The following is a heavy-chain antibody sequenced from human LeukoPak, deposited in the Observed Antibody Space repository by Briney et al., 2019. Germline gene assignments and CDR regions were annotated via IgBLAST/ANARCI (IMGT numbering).Heavy chain of an antibody. V-gene: IGHV1-8*01. CDR2: MNPNSGNT. D-gene: IGHD3-10*01. CDR3: AREYYYGSGSYSAWFDP. Sequence: ASVKVSCKASGYTFTSYDINWVRQATGQGLEWMGWMNPNSGNTGYAQKFQGRVTMTRNTSISTACMELSSLRSEDTAVYYCAREYYYGSGSYSAWFDPWGQGTLVTVSS. CDR1: GYTFTSYD. J-gene: IGHJ5*02.